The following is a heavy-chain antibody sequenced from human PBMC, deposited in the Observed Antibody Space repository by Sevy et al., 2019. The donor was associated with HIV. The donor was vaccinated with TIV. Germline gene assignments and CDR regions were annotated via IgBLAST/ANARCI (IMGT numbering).Heavy chain of an antibody. Sequence: GGSLRLSCAAAGLTFSRYGMHWARQAPGKGLEWVAVISNDGSDKEYADSVKGRFTVSRANSKDTVYLQMNSLNPDDPAVYYCADSRGRYQGSSWLYYYYIMDVWGQGTTVTVSS. CDR1: GLTFSRYG. V-gene: IGHV3-30*03. J-gene: IGHJ6*02. CDR3: ADSRGRYQGSSWLYYYYIMDV. D-gene: IGHD6-13*01. CDR2: ISNDGSDK.